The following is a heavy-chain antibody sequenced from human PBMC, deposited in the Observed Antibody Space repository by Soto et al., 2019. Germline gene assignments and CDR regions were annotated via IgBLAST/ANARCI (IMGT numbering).Heavy chain of an antibody. Sequence: QVQLQESGPGLVKPSETLSLTCTVPGGSISSYYWSWIRQPPGKGLEWIGYIYYSGSTNYNPSLKGRVTISVDTSKDQFSLKLSSVTAADTAVYYCAFSIAAAGTDFDYWGQGTLVTVSS. D-gene: IGHD6-13*01. CDR3: AFSIAAAGTDFDY. CDR1: GGSISSYY. J-gene: IGHJ4*02. CDR2: IYYSGST. V-gene: IGHV4-59*08.